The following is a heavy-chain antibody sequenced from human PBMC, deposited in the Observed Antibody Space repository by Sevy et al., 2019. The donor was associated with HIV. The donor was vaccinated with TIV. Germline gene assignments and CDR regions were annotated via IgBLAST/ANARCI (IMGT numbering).Heavy chain of an antibody. CDR3: AKDLAGLGYYYYYGMDV. V-gene: IGHV3-30*18. CDR1: GFTFSSYG. J-gene: IGHJ6*02. Sequence: GGSLRLSCAASGFTFSSYGMHWVHQAPGKGLEWVAVISYDGSNKYYADSVKGRFTISRDNSKNTLYLQMNSLRAEDTAVYYCAKDLAGLGYYYYYGMDVWGQGTTVTVSS. CDR2: ISYDGSNK.